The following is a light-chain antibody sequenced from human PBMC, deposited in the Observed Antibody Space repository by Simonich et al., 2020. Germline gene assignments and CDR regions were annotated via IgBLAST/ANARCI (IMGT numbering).Light chain of an antibody. CDR2: KAS. CDR1: QRISSW. J-gene: IGKJ1*01. Sequence: DIQMTQSPSTLSASVGDRVTITCRASQRISSWLAWYQQKPGKAPKLLIYKASSLESGVPSWFSGSGSGTEFTLTISSLQPDDFATYYCQQYNSYWTFGQGTKVEIK. CDR3: QQYNSYWT. V-gene: IGKV1-5*03.